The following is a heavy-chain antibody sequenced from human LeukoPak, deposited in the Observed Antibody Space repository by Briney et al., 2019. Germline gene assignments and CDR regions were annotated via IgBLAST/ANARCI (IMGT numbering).Heavy chain of an antibody. Sequence: GGSLRLSCAASGFTFSSYEMNWVRQAPGKGLEWVSYISSSGSTIYYADSVKGRFTISRDNAKNSLYLQMNSLRAEDTAVYYCASPIYYDSSGPVPKTGWGQGPLVPVSS. J-gene: IGHJ1*01. CDR3: ASPIYYDSSGPVPKTG. CDR2: ISSSGSTI. CDR1: GFTFSSYE. V-gene: IGHV3-48*03. D-gene: IGHD3-22*01.